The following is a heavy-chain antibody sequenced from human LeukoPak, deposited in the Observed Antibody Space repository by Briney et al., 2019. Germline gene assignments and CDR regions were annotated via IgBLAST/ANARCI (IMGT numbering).Heavy chain of an antibody. CDR2: IRSKAYGGTT. V-gene: IGHV3-49*04. Sequence: GGSLRLSCTASGFTFGDYAMSWVRQAPGKVLEWVGFIRSKAYGGTTEYAASVKGRFTISRDDSKSIAYLQMNSLKTEDTAVYYCTRVGSSGWYGGDYFDYWGQGTLVTVSS. J-gene: IGHJ4*02. D-gene: IGHD6-19*01. CDR3: TRVGSSGWYGGDYFDY. CDR1: GFTFGDYA.